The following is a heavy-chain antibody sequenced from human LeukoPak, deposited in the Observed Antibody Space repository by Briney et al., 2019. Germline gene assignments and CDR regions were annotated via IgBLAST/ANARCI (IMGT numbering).Heavy chain of an antibody. Sequence: PGGSLRLSCAASGLTFSSYGMHWVRQAPGKGLEWVAFIRYDGSNKYYADSVKGRFTISRDNSKNTLYLQMNSLRAEDTAVYYCAKDPRPHGRGHNWFDPWGQGTLVTVSS. J-gene: IGHJ5*02. V-gene: IGHV3-30*02. D-gene: IGHD2-15*01. CDR2: IRYDGSNK. CDR1: GLTFSSYG. CDR3: AKDPRPHGRGHNWFDP.